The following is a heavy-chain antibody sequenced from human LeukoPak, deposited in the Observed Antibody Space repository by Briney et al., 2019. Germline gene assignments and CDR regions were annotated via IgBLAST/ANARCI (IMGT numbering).Heavy chain of an antibody. Sequence: GGSLRLSCAASGFTFSSYAMSWVRQAPGKGLEWVSATSGSGDSTYYADSVKGRFTISRDNSKNTLYLQMNSLRAEDTAVYYCANIHCSSTSCYNLDRYWGQGALVTVSS. CDR3: ANIHCSSTSCYNLDRY. J-gene: IGHJ4*02. CDR2: TSGSGDST. CDR1: GFTFSSYA. V-gene: IGHV3-23*01. D-gene: IGHD2-2*02.